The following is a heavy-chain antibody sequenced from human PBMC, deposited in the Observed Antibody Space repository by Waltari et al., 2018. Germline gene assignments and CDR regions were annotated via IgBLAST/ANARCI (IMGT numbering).Heavy chain of an antibody. V-gene: IGHV4-61*02. CDR1: GAFISSRNY. J-gene: IGHJ4*02. CDR3: ARELGN. CDR2: IYTSGST. Sequence: QVQLQESGPGLVKPSQTLSLTCAVSGAFISSRNYWTWIRQPAGKGLEWIGLIYTSGSTNYNPSLKRRGTISVDASKNQFSLKLSSVTAADTAVYYCARELGNWGQGTLVTVSA.